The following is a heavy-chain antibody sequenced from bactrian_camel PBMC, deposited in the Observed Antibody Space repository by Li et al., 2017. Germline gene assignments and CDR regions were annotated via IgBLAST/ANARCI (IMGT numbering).Heavy chain of an antibody. V-gene: IGHV3S42*01. CDR2: IAYDGWVS. CDR1: GFEMNTAF. J-gene: IGHJ4*01. D-gene: IGHD5*01. Sequence: DVQLVESGGGLMQAGGSMRLSCAASGFEMNTAFMRWVRQAPGKGLEWVAQIAYDGWVSRYHDSAKGRFTISRDNAKNMLYLQMNSLKPEDTAIYYCAAEGGAVNVELVLRGESYTYWGQGTQVTVS. CDR3: AAEGGAVNVELVLRGESYTY.